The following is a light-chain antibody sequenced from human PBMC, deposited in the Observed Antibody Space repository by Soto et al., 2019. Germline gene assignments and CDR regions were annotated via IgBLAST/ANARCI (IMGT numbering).Light chain of an antibody. J-gene: IGKJ1*01. CDR2: DAS. CDR3: QQYDKWPTWT. V-gene: IGKV1-5*01. CDR1: QNVNGW. Sequence: DIQMPQSHSTMSASVGARVTITRRASQNVNGWLAWYQQKPGKAPKLLIYDASTLESGVPSRFRGSGSGTEFTLTISSLQSEDFAVYYCQQYDKWPTWTVGQGTKVDIK.